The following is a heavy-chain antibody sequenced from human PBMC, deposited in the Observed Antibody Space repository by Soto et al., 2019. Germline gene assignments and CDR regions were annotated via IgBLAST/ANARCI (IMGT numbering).Heavy chain of an antibody. CDR1: GGSISSSSYY. J-gene: IGHJ5*02. CDR3: ASPKIAFYNWFDP. D-gene: IGHD3-3*02. V-gene: IGHV4-39*01. Sequence: SETLSLTCTVSGGSISSSSYYWGWIRQPPGKGLEWIGSIYYSGSTYYNPSLKSRVTISVDTSKNQFSLKLSSVTAADTAVYYCASPKIAFYNWFDPWGQGTLVTSPQ. CDR2: IYYSGST.